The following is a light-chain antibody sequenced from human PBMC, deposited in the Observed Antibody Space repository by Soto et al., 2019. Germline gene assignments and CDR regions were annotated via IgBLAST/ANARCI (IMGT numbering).Light chain of an antibody. Sequence: DIVLTQSPGTLSLSPGERATLSCRASQSVSSSYLAWYQQKPGQAPRLLIYGASSRATGIPDRFSGSGSGTDFTLTIGRLEPEDFAVYYCQQYDNSLVTFGQGTKVEIK. CDR3: QQYDNSLVT. V-gene: IGKV3-20*01. CDR2: GAS. J-gene: IGKJ1*01. CDR1: QSVSSSY.